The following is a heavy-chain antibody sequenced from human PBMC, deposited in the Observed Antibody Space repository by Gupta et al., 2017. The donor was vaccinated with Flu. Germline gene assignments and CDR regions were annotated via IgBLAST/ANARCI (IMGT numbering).Heavy chain of an antibody. D-gene: IGHD5-18*01. Sequence: EVHLVESGGGLVQPGGSLRLSCAASGFTFSSYWMNWVRQAPGRGLEWGANINQDGTERYYVDSVKGRFTISIDNAENSLYLQMNSLRAEDTAVYYCARDRAMDDYRGQGTLVNVSS. CDR3: ARDRAMDDY. CDR2: INQDGTER. J-gene: IGHJ4*02. CDR1: GFTFSSYW. V-gene: IGHV3-7*04.